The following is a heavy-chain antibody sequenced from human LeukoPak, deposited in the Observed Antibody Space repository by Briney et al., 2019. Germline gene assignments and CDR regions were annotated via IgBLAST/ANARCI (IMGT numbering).Heavy chain of an antibody. CDR1: GDSISSGDYY. D-gene: IGHD3-10*01. CDR2: ISSSGST. CDR3: ARGRYYGSGTLVYFDY. Sequence: PSGTLSLTCTVSGDSISSGDYYWSWIRQPAGKGLEWIGRISSSGSTNSNPSLKGRVSMSVDTSKNQFSLKLTSVTAADTAVYYCARGRYYGSGTLVYFDYWGQGTLVTVSS. V-gene: IGHV4-61*02. J-gene: IGHJ4*02.